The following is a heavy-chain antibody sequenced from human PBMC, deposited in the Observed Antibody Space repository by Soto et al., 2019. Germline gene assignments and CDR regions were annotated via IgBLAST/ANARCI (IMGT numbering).Heavy chain of an antibody. V-gene: IGHV1-8*01. CDR3: ASLFTGECISTSCHYGMDV. Sequence: WASVKVSCKASGYTFTSYDINWVRQATGQGLEWMGWMNPNSGNTGYAQKFQGRVTMTRNTSISTAYMELSSLRSEDTAVYYCASLFTGECISTSCHYGMDVWGKGTTVTVAS. D-gene: IGHD2-2*01. CDR1: GYTFTSYD. CDR2: MNPNSGNT. J-gene: IGHJ6*04.